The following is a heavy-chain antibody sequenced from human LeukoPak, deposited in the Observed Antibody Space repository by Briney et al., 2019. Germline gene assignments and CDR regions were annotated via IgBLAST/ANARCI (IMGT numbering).Heavy chain of an antibody. CDR3: AREEPDYDTSGYPFFDP. Sequence: ASVKVSCKTSGYTLSYYYIHWERQAPGQGLEWMGIINPSDGSANYPQNFQGRITMTSDTSTSTVYMELLSLRSDDTGMYYCAREEPDYDTSGYPFFDPWGQGTLVTVSS. D-gene: IGHD3-22*01. CDR1: GYTLSYYY. J-gene: IGHJ5*02. V-gene: IGHV1-46*01. CDR2: INPSDGSA.